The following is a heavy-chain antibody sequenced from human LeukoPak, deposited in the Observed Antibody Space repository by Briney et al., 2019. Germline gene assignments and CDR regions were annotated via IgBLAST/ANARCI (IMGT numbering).Heavy chain of an antibody. CDR2: VSGSGGST. Sequence: GGSLRLSCAASGFTFSSYAMSWVRQAPRRGLEWVSAVSGSGGSTYYADSLKGRFTISRDNSKNTLYLQMSSLSAEDTAVYYCAKMNVLTGYYTPNFDYWGQGTLVTVSS. CDR1: GFTFSSYA. J-gene: IGHJ4*02. D-gene: IGHD3-9*01. V-gene: IGHV3-23*01. CDR3: AKMNVLTGYYTPNFDY.